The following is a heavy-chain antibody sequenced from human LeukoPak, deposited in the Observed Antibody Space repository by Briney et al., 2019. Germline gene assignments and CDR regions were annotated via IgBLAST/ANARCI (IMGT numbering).Heavy chain of an antibody. D-gene: IGHD6-6*01. CDR2: INPNSGGT. CDR3: ARDRNSGSSLDI. J-gene: IGHJ3*02. V-gene: IGHV1-2*02. Sequence: ASVKVSCKASGYTFTGYYIHWVRQAPGQGLEWMGWINPNSGGTKYAQNFQGRVTMTRDTSISTAYMELSSLKSDDTAVYYCARDRNSGSSLDIWGQGTMLTVSS. CDR1: GYTFTGYY.